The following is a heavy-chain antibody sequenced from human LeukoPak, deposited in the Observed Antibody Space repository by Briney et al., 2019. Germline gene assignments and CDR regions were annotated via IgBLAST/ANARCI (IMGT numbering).Heavy chain of an antibody. CDR1: GFTFSTFA. CDR3: ATYRQVLLPFES. CDR2: IFPSGGEI. J-gene: IGHJ4*02. V-gene: IGHV3-23*01. D-gene: IGHD2-8*02. Sequence: GGSLRLSCAVSGFTFSTFAMVWVRQPPGKGLEWVSSIFPSGGEIHYADSVRGRFTISRDNSKSTLSLQMNSLRAEDTAIYYCATYRQVLLPFESWGQGTLVTVSS.